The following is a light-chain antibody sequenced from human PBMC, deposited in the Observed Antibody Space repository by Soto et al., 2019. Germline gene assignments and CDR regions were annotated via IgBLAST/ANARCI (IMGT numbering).Light chain of an antibody. J-gene: IGKJ1*01. CDR2: DAS. CDR3: LQEYNYPWT. CDR1: QSVRSW. V-gene: IGKV1-5*01. Sequence: DIQMTQSPATLSSSLGDRVTITCRASQSVRSWLAWYQQKPGTAPKLLIFDASRLESGVPSRFSGSASGTEFTLTISSLKNDDFATYDGLQEYNYPWTFGQGTKVDIK.